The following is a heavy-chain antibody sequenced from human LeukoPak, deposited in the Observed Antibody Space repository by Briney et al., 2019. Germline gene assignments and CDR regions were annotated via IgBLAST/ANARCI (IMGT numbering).Heavy chain of an antibody. V-gene: IGHV3-33*08. CDR2: IWYDGSNK. J-gene: IGHJ3*02. D-gene: IGHD3-22*01. CDR1: GFTFSSYA. CDR3: AREKDYYDSSGAVGAFDI. Sequence: PGGSLRLSCAASGFTFSSYAMHWVRQAPGKGLEWVAVIWYDGSNKYYADSVKGRFTISRDNSKNTLYLQMNSLRAEDTAVYYCAREKDYYDSSGAVGAFDIWGQGTMVTVSS.